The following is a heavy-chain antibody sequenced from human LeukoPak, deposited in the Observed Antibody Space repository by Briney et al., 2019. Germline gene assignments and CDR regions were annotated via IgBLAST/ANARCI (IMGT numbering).Heavy chain of an antibody. V-gene: IGHV1-2*04. D-gene: IGHD3-10*01. CDR2: INPNSGGT. CDR1: GSTFTGYY. Sequence: ASVKVSCKASGSTFTGYYMHWVRQAPGQGLEWMGRINPNSGGTNYAQKFQGWVTMTRDTSISTAYMELSRLRSDDTAVYYCARVAGGIYGSGSYLDYWGQGTLVTVSS. J-gene: IGHJ4*02. CDR3: ARVAGGIYGSGSYLDY.